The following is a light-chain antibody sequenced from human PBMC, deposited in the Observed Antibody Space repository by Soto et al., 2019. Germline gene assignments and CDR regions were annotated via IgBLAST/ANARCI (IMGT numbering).Light chain of an antibody. V-gene: IGKV3-20*01. J-gene: IGKJ5*01. Sequence: EIVLTQSPGTLSLSPGERATLSCRASQSVSSSFVAWFQQKPGQAPRLLISGASSRATGIPDRFSGSGSGTDFTLTISRLEPEDFALYFCQQYGTSPITFGQGTRLEIK. CDR1: QSVSSSF. CDR2: GAS. CDR3: QQYGTSPIT.